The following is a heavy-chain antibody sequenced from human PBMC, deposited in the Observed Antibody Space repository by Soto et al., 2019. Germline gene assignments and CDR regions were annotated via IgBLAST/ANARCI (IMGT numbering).Heavy chain of an antibody. CDR3: ARDRGAVYGGNQNPGPPNPRNWFDP. V-gene: IGHV4-61*01. CDR2: IYYSGST. CDR1: GGSVSSGSYY. D-gene: IGHD2-15*01. J-gene: IGHJ5*02. Sequence: SETLSLTCTVSGGSVSSGSYYWSWIRQPPGKGLEWIGYIYYSGSTNYNPSLKSRVTISVDTSKNQFSLKLSSVTAADTAVYYGARDRGAVYGGNQNPGPPNPRNWFDPWGQGTLVTVSS.